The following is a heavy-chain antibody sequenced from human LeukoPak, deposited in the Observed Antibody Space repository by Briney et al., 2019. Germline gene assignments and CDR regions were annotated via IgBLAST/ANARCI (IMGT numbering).Heavy chain of an antibody. CDR1: GFTFSSYA. CDR3: AKWGRSGSYLFDY. D-gene: IGHD1-26*01. Sequence: GGSLRLSCAASGFTFSSYAMSWVRQAPGKGLEWVSAISGGGGSTYYADSVKGRFTISRDNSKNTLYLQMNSLRAEDTAVYYCAKWGRSGSYLFDYWGQGTLVTVSS. V-gene: IGHV3-23*01. J-gene: IGHJ4*02. CDR2: ISGGGGST.